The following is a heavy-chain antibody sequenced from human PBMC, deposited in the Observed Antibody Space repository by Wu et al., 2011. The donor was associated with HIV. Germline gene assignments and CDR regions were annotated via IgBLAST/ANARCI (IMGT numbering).Heavy chain of an antibody. CDR1: GYTFTDYF. V-gene: IGHV1-2*02. CDR3: ARISAVATCPPP. Sequence: QVQLVQSGAEMKKPGASLNVSCKASGYTFTDYFMHWVRQVPGRGLEWMGWINPKSGDTNYSQRFEGRVTMTRDTSTSTVYMELSGLRSDDTATYFCARISAVATCPPPWGQGTPVTVSS. CDR2: INPKSGDT. J-gene: IGHJ5*02. D-gene: IGHD6-13*01.